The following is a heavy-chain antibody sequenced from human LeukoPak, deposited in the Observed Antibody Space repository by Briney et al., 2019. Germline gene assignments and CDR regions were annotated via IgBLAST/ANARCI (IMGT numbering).Heavy chain of an antibody. CDR1: GYSFTSYW. V-gene: IGHV5-51*01. CDR3: ARSVAVAGTTRFDY. J-gene: IGHJ4*02. D-gene: IGHD6-19*01. CDR2: IYPGDSDT. Sequence: KHGASLKISCKGSGYSFTSYWIGWVRQLPGKGLEWMGIIYPGDSDTRYSPSFQGQVTISADKSISTAYLQWSSLKASDTAMYYCARSVAVAGTTRFDYWGQGTLVTVSS.